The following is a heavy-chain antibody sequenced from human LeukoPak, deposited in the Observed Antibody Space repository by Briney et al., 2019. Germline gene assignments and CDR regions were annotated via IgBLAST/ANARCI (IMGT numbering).Heavy chain of an antibody. CDR3: ASGSFIAAAGTILYY. CDR2: IYSGGST. CDR1: GFTVSSNY. D-gene: IGHD6-13*01. Sequence: SGGSLRLSCAASGFTVSSNYMSWVRQAPGKGLEWVSVIYSGGSTYYADSVKGRFTISRDNSKNTLYLQMNSLRAEDTAVYYCASGSFIAAAGTILYYWGQGTLVTVSS. J-gene: IGHJ4*02. V-gene: IGHV3-66*01.